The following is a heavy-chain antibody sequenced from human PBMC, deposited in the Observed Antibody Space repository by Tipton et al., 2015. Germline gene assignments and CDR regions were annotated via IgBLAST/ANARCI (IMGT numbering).Heavy chain of an antibody. D-gene: IGHD2-21*01. J-gene: IGHJ4*02. CDR2: INHSGST. V-gene: IGHV4-34*01. Sequence: LRLSCGVDGGSFSGYYWSWVRQPPGKGLEWIGEINHSGSTDYNPSLKSRVTISIDTSKNQFSLKLSSVTAADTAVYYCARTLAYYFDYWGQGTLVTVSS. CDR3: ARTLAYYFDY. CDR1: GGSFSGYY.